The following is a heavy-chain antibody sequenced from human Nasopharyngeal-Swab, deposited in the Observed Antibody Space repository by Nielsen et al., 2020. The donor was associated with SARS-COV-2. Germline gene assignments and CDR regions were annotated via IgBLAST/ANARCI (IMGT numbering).Heavy chain of an antibody. Sequence: SETLSLTCAVYGGSFSGYYWSWIRQPPGKGLEWIGEINHSGSTNYNPSLKSRVTISVDTSKNQSSLKLSSVTAADTAVYYCARTLSSSWYYFDYWGQGTLVTVSS. D-gene: IGHD6-13*01. V-gene: IGHV4-34*01. CDR2: INHSGST. J-gene: IGHJ4*01. CDR1: GGSFSGYY. CDR3: ARTLSSSWYYFDY.